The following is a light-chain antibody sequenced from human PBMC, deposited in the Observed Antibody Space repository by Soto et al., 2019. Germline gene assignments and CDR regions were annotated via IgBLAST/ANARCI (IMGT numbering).Light chain of an antibody. Sequence: EILLTQSPGPLSLSPGERPTHSCMASQSVSSSYLAWYQQKPGQAPSLLIYGAFTRATGIPARFSGTGSGTEFTLTISSLQSEDFALYYCQQDNDWPLTFGQGTKVDIK. CDR2: GAF. J-gene: IGKJ1*01. V-gene: IGKV3-15*01. CDR3: QQDNDWPLT. CDR1: QSVSSSY.